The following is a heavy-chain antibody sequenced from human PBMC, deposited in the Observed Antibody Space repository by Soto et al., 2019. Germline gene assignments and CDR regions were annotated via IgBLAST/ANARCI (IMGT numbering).Heavy chain of an antibody. D-gene: IGHD3-10*01. CDR1: GFTFSSYW. CDR3: ARDILLWFGELTGACDY. V-gene: IGHV3-7*01. Sequence: PGAALGLSCAASGFTFSSYWMKWVRQAPVKGLEWVANIKQDGSEKYYVDSVKGRFTISRDNAKNSLYLQMNSLRAEDTAVYYCARDILLWFGELTGACDYWGQGSLVTVSS. CDR2: IKQDGSEK. J-gene: IGHJ4*02.